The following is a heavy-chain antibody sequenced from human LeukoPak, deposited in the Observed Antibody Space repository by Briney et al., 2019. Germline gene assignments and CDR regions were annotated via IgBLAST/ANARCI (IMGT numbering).Heavy chain of an antibody. CDR3: AKVDRTGLDAFDI. D-gene: IGHD7-27*01. V-gene: IGHV3-23*01. CDR1: AFTFSSYA. J-gene: IGHJ3*02. Sequence: PSGGSLRLSCAASAFTFSSYAMSWVRQAPGKGLEWVSGISGSGDSTYYADSVKGRFTISRDNSKNTLYLQMNSLRAEDTAVYYCAKVDRTGLDAFDIWGQGTMVTVSS. CDR2: ISGSGDST.